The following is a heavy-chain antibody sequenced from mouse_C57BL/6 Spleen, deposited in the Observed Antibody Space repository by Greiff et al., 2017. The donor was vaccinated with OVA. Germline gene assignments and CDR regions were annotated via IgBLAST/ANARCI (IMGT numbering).Heavy chain of an antibody. J-gene: IGHJ3*01. Sequence: VQLQQSGPELVKPGASVKISCKASGYSFTGYYMNWVKQSPEKSLEWIGEINPSTGGTTYNQKFKAKATLTVDKSSSTAYMQLKSLTSEDSAVYYCAPSLNYYGSSLAWFAYWGQGTLVTVSA. CDR3: APSLNYYGSSLAWFAY. D-gene: IGHD1-1*01. V-gene: IGHV1-42*01. CDR2: INPSTGGT. CDR1: GYSFTGYY.